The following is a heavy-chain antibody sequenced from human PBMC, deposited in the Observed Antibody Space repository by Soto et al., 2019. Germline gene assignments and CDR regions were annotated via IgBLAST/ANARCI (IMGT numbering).Heavy chain of an antibody. J-gene: IGHJ4*02. V-gene: IGHV5-51*01. CDR2: IYPSDSDT. CDR1: GYSFSTYW. D-gene: IGHD2-8*01. Sequence: GESLKISCRASGYSFSTYWLAWVRQIPGKGLEWMGIIYPSDSDTRYSPSFQGQVTISADKYISTAYLQWSSLKASDTAMYYCGRGLGYCSDGVCRINDSWGQGTLVTVSS. CDR3: GRGLGYCSDGVCRINDS.